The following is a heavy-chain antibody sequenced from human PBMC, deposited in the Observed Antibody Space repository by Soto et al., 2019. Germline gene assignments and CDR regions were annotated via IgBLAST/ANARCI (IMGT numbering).Heavy chain of an antibody. D-gene: IGHD6-19*01. CDR1: GFTFDDYA. J-gene: IGHJ6*03. CDR2: ISWNSGNI. Sequence: EVHLVESGGGLVQPGRSLRLSCAASGFTFDDYAMHWVRQVPGKGLEWVSGISWNSGNIGYADSVKGRFTISRDNAKNSLYLQMNSLRVEDTALYFWAKDTYSSSPYYMDVWGKGTTGTVSS. CDR3: AKDTYSSSPYYMDV. V-gene: IGHV3-9*01.